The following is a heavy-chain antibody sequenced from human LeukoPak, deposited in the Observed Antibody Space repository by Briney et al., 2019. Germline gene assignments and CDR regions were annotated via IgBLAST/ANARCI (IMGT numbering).Heavy chain of an antibody. Sequence: AGGSLRLSCAAAGFTFSSYAMNWVRQAPGKGLEWVSVISGSGGSTYYADSVKGRFTISRDNSKNTLFLQMNSLRAEDTAVYYCAKDLTASYYYGMDVWGQGTTVTVSS. J-gene: IGHJ6*02. V-gene: IGHV3-23*01. CDR3: AKDLTASYYYGMDV. D-gene: IGHD5-18*01. CDR2: ISGSGGST. CDR1: GFTFSSYA.